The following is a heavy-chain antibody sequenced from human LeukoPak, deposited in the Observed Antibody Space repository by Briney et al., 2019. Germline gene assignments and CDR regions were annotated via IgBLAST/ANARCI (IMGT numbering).Heavy chain of an antibody. D-gene: IGHD3-3*01. J-gene: IGHJ6*03. V-gene: IGHV4-61*02. CDR1: GGSISCGSYH. Sequence: SEPLPLTCSVSGGSISCGSYHWRWIRQPAGKGLEWIGRIYTSGRTNYHPSLKSRVTISVDTSKNQFSLKLSSVTAADTAVYYCARDKVVTIFGVAPGYMDVWGKGTTVTVSS. CDR2: IYTSGRT. CDR3: ARDKVVTIFGVAPGYMDV.